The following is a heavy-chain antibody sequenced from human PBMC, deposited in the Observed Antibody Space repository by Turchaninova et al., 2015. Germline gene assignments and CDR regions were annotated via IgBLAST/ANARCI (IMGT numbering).Heavy chain of an antibody. Sequence: QVQLVQSGAEVKEPESSVKVSCKASGGTFGRSAISWGRQAPGQGLEWMGGIIPVFGTPNYAQNFQGRVTITADRSTSTAYLELSSLRFEDTAVYYCAKDPDGELNWGQGTLVTVSS. CDR2: IIPVFGTP. CDR1: GGTFGRSA. CDR3: AKDPDGELN. J-gene: IGHJ4*02. D-gene: IGHD4-17*01. V-gene: IGHV1-69*06.